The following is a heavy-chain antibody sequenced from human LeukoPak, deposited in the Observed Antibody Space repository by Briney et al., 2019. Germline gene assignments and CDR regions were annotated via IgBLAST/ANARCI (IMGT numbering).Heavy chain of an antibody. CDR3: ARVYKWELAFDY. J-gene: IGHJ4*02. CDR1: GFTFSSYE. Sequence: GGSLRLSCAASGFTFSSYEMNWVRQAPRKGLEWVSYISSSGSTIYYADSVKGRFTISRDNAKNSLYLQMNSLRAEDTAVYYCARVYKWELAFDYWGQGTLVTVSS. V-gene: IGHV3-48*03. D-gene: IGHD1-26*01. CDR2: ISSSGSTI.